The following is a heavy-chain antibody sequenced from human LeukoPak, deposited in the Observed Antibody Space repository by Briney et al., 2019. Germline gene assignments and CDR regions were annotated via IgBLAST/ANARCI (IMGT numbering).Heavy chain of an antibody. D-gene: IGHD1-7*01. J-gene: IGHJ4*02. CDR3: GVGGTTLWGHFDY. CDR2: ISSSSSYI. CDR1: GFTFSSYS. Sequence: GGSLRLSCAASGFTFSSYSMNWVRQAPGKGLEWVSSISSSSSYIYYADSVKGRFTISRDNAKNSLYLQMNSLRAEDTAVYYCGVGGTTLWGHFDYWGQGTLVTVSS. V-gene: IGHV3-21*01.